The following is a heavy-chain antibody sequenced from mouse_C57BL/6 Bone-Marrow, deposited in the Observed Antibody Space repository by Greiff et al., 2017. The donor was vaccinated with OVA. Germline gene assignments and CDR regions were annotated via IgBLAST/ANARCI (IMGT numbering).Heavy chain of an antibody. J-gene: IGHJ3*01. Sequence: EVKLMESGGDLVKPGGSLKLSCAASGFTFSSYGMSWVRQTPDKRLEWVATISSGGSYTYYPDSVKGRFTISRDNAKNTLYLQMSSLKSEDTAMYYCARRTYYYGSSPWFAYWGQGTLVTVSA. CDR1: GFTFSSYG. V-gene: IGHV5-6*02. D-gene: IGHD1-1*01. CDR3: ARRTYYYGSSPWFAY. CDR2: ISSGGSYT.